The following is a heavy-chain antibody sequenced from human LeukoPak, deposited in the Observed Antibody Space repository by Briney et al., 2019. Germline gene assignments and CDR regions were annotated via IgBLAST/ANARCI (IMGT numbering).Heavy chain of an antibody. J-gene: IGHJ4*02. CDR2: ISGSGSTT. V-gene: IGHV3-23*01. D-gene: IGHD5-12*01. CDR1: GFTFSSYA. Sequence: GGSLRLSCAASGFTFSSYAMSWVRQAPGNGPEWVSVISGSGSTTYFAEAVNGRFTISRDNSKNTLYLEMNSLRAEDRAVYYCARGKSGYDPIDYWGQGTLVTVSS. CDR3: ARGKSGYDPIDY.